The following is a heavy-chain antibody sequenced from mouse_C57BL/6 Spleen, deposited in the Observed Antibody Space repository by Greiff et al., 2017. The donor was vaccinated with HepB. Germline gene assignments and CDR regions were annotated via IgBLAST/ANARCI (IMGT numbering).Heavy chain of an antibody. V-gene: IGHV1-9*01. CDR2: ILPGSGST. CDR1: GYTFTGYW. CDR3: ARRADGSSYDYYAMDY. D-gene: IGHD1-1*01. Sequence: VQLQQSGAELMKPGASVKLSCKATGYTFTGYWIEWVKQRPGHGLEWIGEILPGSGSTNYNEKFKGKATFTADTSSNTADMQLSSLTTEDSAIYYCARRADGSSYDYYAMDYWGQGTSVTVSS. J-gene: IGHJ4*01.